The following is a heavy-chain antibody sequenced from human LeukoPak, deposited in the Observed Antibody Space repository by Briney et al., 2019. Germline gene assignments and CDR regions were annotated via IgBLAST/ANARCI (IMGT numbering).Heavy chain of an antibody. CDR1: GASVSGSPYY. V-gene: IGHV4-39*01. Sequence: SETLSLTCTVSGASVSGSPYYWGWVRQPPGKGLEWIGSIYSSGSTYYNASLQSRVTISIETSKNQISLRLNSVTAADTAIYYCAKSGGYGLIDYWGQGTLVTVSS. CDR3: AKSGGYGLIDY. D-gene: IGHD1-26*01. CDR2: IYSSGST. J-gene: IGHJ4*02.